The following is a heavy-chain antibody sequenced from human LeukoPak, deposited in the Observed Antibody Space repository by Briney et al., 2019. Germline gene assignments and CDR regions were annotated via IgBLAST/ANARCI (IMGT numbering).Heavy chain of an antibody. J-gene: IGHJ6*03. CDR2: IYYSGST. CDR1: GGSISSSSYY. V-gene: IGHV4-39*07. D-gene: IGHD6-19*01. CDR3: ARDQGSVAGTFGYYYYYMDV. Sequence: SETLSLTCTVSGGSISSSSYYWGWIRQPPGKGLEWIGSIYYSGSTYYNPSLKSRVTISVDTSKNQFSLKLSSVTAADTAVYYCARDQGSVAGTFGYYYYYMDVWGKGTTVTVSS.